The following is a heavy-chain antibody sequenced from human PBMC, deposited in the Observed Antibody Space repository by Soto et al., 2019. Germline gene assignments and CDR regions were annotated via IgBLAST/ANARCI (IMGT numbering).Heavy chain of an antibody. D-gene: IGHD2-15*01. CDR1: GLTFSGYW. CDR2: IDNDGSVT. J-gene: IGHJ5*02. Sequence: GGSLRLSCAASGLTFSGYWMHWVRQAPGKGLVWVSRIDNDGSVTNYADFVEGRFTISRDDAKNTLYLQMNSLRAEDTAVYYCARDTPYNWFDPWGQGILVNVSS. CDR3: ARDTPYNWFDP. V-gene: IGHV3-74*01.